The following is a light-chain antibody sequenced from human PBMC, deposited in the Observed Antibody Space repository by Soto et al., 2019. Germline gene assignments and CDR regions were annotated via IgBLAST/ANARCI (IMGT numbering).Light chain of an antibody. CDR1: HNISSSY. CDR2: GTS. J-gene: IGKJ2*01. CDR3: QQYLTTPHT. Sequence: EIVLTQSPGTLSLSPGAGGALSCRASHNISSSYVAWYQQKPGRAPRLLMHGTSNRAVGIPDRFSGSGSGTEFTLTISRLETEDVAVYFCQQYLTTPHTFGQGTKLQIK. V-gene: IGKV3-20*01.